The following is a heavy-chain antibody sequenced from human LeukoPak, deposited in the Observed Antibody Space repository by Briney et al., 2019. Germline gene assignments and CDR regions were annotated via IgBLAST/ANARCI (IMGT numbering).Heavy chain of an antibody. J-gene: IGHJ4*02. V-gene: IGHV3-33*01. CDR1: GFTFSSYG. D-gene: IGHD2/OR15-2a*01. Sequence: GGSLRLSCAASGFTFSSYGMHWVRQAPGKGLEWVAVIWYDGSNKYYADSVKGRFTISRVNSKNTLYLQMNSLRAEDTAVYYCATGAESEYPGFIDYWGQGTLVTVYS. CDR3: ATGAESEYPGFIDY. CDR2: IWYDGSNK.